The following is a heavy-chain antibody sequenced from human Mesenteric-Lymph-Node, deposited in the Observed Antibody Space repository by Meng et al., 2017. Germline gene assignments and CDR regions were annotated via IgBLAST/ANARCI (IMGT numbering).Heavy chain of an antibody. J-gene: IGHJ2*01. CDR2: IYYSGRT. V-gene: IGHV4-31*03. CDR1: GGPISSGNHY. Sequence: QVQLQESGPGLVKPSQTLSLTCTVSGGPISSGNHYWSWIRQHPGKGLEYIGYIYYSGRTYYNPSLKSRVIISVDTSKNQFSLRLNSVTAADTAVYYCASLYGDSSVWYLDLWGRGTLVTVSS. CDR3: ASLYGDSSVWYLDL. D-gene: IGHD4-17*01.